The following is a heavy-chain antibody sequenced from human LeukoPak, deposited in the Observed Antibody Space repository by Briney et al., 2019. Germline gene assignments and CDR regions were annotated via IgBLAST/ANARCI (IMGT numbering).Heavy chain of an antibody. CDR1: GFTFSSYS. CDR3: AKSPYSGAARGAFDI. Sequence: GGSLRLSCAASGFTFSSYSMNWVRQAPGKGLEWVSVISGSGGGTYYADSVKGRFTISRDDSKNMLFLQMNSLRAEDTALYYCAKSPYSGAARGAFDIWGQGTMVTVSS. CDR2: ISGSGGGT. D-gene: IGHD6-6*01. J-gene: IGHJ3*02. V-gene: IGHV3-23*01.